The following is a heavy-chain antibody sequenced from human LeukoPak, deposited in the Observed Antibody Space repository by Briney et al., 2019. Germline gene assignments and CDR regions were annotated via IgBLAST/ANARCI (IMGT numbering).Heavy chain of an antibody. CDR1: GFIFSRYE. CDR3: ARGGYYGSGSYLYFDY. Sequence: GGSLRLSCTASGFIFSRYEMSWVRQAPGKGLEWISYISSGGTAMFYADSVKGRFTISRNDARNSLYLQMNSPRAEDTAAYYCARGGYYGSGSYLYFDYWGQETLVTVSS. V-gene: IGHV3-48*03. J-gene: IGHJ4*02. CDR2: ISSGGTAM. D-gene: IGHD3-10*01.